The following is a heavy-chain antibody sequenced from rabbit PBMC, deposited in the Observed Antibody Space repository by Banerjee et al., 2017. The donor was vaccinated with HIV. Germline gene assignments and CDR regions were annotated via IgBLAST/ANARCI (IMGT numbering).Heavy chain of an antibody. J-gene: IGHJ4*01. CDR1: GFSFSSGYD. CDR3: ARWTNGKCGLNL. V-gene: IGHV1S45*01. Sequence: QEQLEESGGDLVKPEGSLTLTCTASGFSFSSGYDMCWVRQPPGKGLEWIACIYTGSGIAYYASWAKGRFTISKTSSTTVTLQMTSLTAADTATYFCARWTNGKCGLNLWGPGTLVTVS. D-gene: IGHD5-1*01. CDR2: IYTGSGIA.